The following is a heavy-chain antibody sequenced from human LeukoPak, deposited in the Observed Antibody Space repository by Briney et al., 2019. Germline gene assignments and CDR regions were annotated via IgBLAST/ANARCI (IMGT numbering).Heavy chain of an antibody. CDR2: ISGSSGST. CDR3: ARDSGYYYDSSGHFSSHYFDY. D-gene: IGHD3-22*01. Sequence: GGSLRLSCAASGFTFSNYAMSWVRQAPGKGLEWVSAISGSSGSTYYADSVKGRFTISRDNSKNTLYLQMNSLRAEDTAVYYCARDSGYYYDSSGHFSSHYFDYWGQGTLVTVSS. CDR1: GFTFSNYA. V-gene: IGHV3-23*01. J-gene: IGHJ4*02.